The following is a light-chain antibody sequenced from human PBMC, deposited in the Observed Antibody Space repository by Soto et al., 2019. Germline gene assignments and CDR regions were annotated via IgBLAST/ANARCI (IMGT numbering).Light chain of an antibody. CDR2: DAS. J-gene: IGKJ5*01. V-gene: IGKV1-33*01. CDR3: QQYDNLPT. CDR1: QDISNY. Sequence: DIQMTQSPSSLSSSVVYRVTITCQASQDISNYLNWYQQKLGKAPKLLIYDASNLETGVPSRFSGSGSGTDFTFTISSLQPEDIATYYCQQYDNLPTFGQGTRLEIK.